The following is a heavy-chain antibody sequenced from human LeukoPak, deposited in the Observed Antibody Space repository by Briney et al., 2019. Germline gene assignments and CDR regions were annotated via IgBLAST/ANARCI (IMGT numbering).Heavy chain of an antibody. CDR2: IRYDGSKK. V-gene: IGHV3-30*02. CDR1: GFIFSSYG. J-gene: IGHJ5*02. CDR3: AKRPSIIVGVSNWFDP. D-gene: IGHD1-26*01. Sequence: GGSLRLSCAASGFIFSSYGMHWVRQAPGKGLEWVAFIRYDGSKKYYADSVKGRFTISRDNSKNTLYLQMNSLRAEDTAVYYCAKRPSIIVGVSNWFDPWGQGTLVTVSS.